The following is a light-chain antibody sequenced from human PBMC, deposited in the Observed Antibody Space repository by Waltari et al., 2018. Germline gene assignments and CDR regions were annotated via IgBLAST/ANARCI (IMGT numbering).Light chain of an antibody. CDR2: SNN. Sequence: QSVLTQPPSASGTPGQRVTISCSGSSSNIGNNTVNWYQQLPGAAPKLLIYSNNQRPSGVPDRFSGSRSGTSASLAISGLQSEDEADYYCAAWDDSLNGPLFGSGTKVTVL. V-gene: IGLV1-44*01. CDR3: AAWDDSLNGPL. CDR1: SSNIGNNT. J-gene: IGLJ6*01.